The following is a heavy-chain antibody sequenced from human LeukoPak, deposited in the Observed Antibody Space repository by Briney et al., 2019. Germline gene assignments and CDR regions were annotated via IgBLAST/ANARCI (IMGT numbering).Heavy chain of an antibody. CDR3: ARGMSSEYYDFWSGMRGFDY. Sequence: SETLSLTCTVSGGSITNYYWAWIRQPPGKGLEWIGNIYYTGGTKYNPSLRSRVTISVDPSKNQFSLKLSSVTAADTAVYYCARGMSSEYYDFWSGMRGFDYWGQGTLVTVSS. J-gene: IGHJ4*02. CDR1: GGSITNYY. CDR2: IYYTGGT. D-gene: IGHD3-3*01. V-gene: IGHV4-59*01.